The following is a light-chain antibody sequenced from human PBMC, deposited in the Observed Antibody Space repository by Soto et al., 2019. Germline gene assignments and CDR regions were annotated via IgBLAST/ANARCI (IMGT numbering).Light chain of an antibody. J-gene: IGLJ2*01. CDR2: EVN. Sequence: QSVLTQPPSASGSPGQSVTISCTGTSSDVGDYNYVSWYQQHPGKAPKLIIYEVNKRPSGVPDRFSGSKSGNTASLTVSGLQAEDEADYYCSSHAGSNHLLFGGGTKLTVL. CDR3: SSHAGSNHLL. V-gene: IGLV2-8*01. CDR1: SSDVGDYNY.